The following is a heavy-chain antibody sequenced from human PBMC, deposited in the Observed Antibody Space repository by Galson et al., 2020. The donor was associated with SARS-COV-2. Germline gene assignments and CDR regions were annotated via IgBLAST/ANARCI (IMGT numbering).Heavy chain of an antibody. Sequence: GESLKISCAASASSFSNYLMSWVRQGPGKGLEWVAAISGSGRSTYYADSVKGRITISRDNSVDTLYLQMNSLRADDTAVYYCAQRGDHYAVGSGYYRNYHGMEVWGEGSMVAVSS. CDR3: AQRGDHYAVGSGYYRNYHGMEV. V-gene: IGHV3-23*01. J-gene: IGHJ6*04. D-gene: IGHD3-3*01. CDR2: ISGSGRST. CDR1: ASSFSNYL.